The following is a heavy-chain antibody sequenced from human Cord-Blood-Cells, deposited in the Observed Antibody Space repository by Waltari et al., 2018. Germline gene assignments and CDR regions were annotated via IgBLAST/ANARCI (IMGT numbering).Heavy chain of an antibody. D-gene: IGHD1-26*01. J-gene: IGHJ1*01. CDR3: AKGGSYYFQH. CDR2: ISDDGSNK. CDR1: GFTFSSYG. V-gene: IGHV3-30*18. Sequence: QVQLVESGGGVVQPGRSLRLSCAASGFTFSSYGLHWDRQAPGKGLEWWAVISDDGSNKYYSDSVKGRFTISRDNSKNTLYLQMNSLRAEDTAVYYCAKGGSYYFQHWGQGTLVTVSS.